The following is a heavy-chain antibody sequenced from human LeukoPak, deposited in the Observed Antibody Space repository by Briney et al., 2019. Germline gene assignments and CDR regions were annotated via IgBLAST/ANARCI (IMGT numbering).Heavy chain of an antibody. V-gene: IGHV4-61*02. CDR2: IYTSGST. Sequence: SETLSLTCKVSGDSISSSTCNWSWIRQPAGKGLEWIGRIYTSGSTNYNPSLKSRVTISVDTSKNQFSLKLSSVTAADTAVYYCARDPINLWGQGTLVTVSS. J-gene: IGHJ5*02. CDR3: ARDPINL. CDR1: GDSISSSTCN.